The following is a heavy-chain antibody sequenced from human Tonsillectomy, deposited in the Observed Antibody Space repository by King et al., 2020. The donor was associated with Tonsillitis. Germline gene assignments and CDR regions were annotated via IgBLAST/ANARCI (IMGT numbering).Heavy chain of an antibody. CDR3: PRATVLYAPFDS. J-gene: IGHJ4*01. Sequence: VQLVESGGGLAQPGESLRLSCAVSGFTVSSNYINWVRQSPGKGLEWVSIIYSDGAAYYADSVKGRFTISRDNSKITVYLQMNSLRAEDTSVYYCPRATVLYAPFDSWGQGTLVTVSS. V-gene: IGHV3-66*01. CDR2: IYSDGAA. CDR1: GFTVSSNY. D-gene: IGHD5/OR15-5a*01.